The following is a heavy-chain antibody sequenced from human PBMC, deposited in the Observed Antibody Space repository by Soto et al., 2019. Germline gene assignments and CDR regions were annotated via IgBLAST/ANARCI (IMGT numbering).Heavy chain of an antibody. Sequence: GGSLRLSCAASGFTFDDYTMHWVRQAPGKGLEWVSLISWDGGSTYYADSVKGRFTISRDNSKNSLYLQMNSLRTEDTALYYCAKDMGFGSSSWYLDYWGQGTLVTVSS. D-gene: IGHD6-13*01. CDR3: AKDMGFGSSSWYLDY. CDR1: GFTFDDYT. J-gene: IGHJ4*02. V-gene: IGHV3-43*01. CDR2: ISWDGGST.